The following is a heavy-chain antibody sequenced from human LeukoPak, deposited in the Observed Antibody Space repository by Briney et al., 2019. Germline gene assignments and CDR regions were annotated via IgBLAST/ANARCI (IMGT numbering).Heavy chain of an antibody. CDR2: MNHSGSS. CDR3: ARGLPMTPITMVRGVIIKRWFDP. Sequence: SETLSLTCAVYGGSFSGYYWSWIRQPPGKGLEWIGEMNHSGSSDSNPSLKSRVTISVDTSKNQFSLKLSSVTAADTAVYYCARGLPMTPITMVRGVIIKRWFDPWGQGTLVTVSS. D-gene: IGHD3-10*01. V-gene: IGHV4-34*01. CDR1: GGSFSGYY. J-gene: IGHJ5*02.